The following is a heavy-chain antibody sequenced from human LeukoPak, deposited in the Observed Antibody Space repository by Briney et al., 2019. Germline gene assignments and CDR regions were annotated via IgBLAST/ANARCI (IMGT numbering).Heavy chain of an antibody. CDR2: IWYDGSNK. V-gene: IGHV3-33*01. CDR1: GFTFSSYG. CDR3: ARDNIASDIVVASDAFDI. D-gene: IGHD2-15*01. J-gene: IGHJ3*02. Sequence: GGSLRLFCAASGFTFSSYGMHWVRQAPGKGLEWVAVIWYDGSNKYYADSVKGRFTISRDNSKNTLYLQMNSLRAEDTAVYYCARDNIASDIVVASDAFDIWGQGTMVTVSS.